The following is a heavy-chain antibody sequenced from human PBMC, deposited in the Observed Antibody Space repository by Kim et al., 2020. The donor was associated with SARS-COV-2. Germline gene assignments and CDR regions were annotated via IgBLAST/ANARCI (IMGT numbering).Heavy chain of an antibody. D-gene: IGHD3-22*01. V-gene: IGHV5-51*01. CDR2: IYPGDSDT. Sequence: GESLKISCKGSGYSFTSYWIGWVRQMPGKGLEWMGIIYPGDSDTRYSPSFQGQVTISADKSISTAYLQWSSLKASDTAMYYCARSSYYYDSSDDAFDIWGQGTMVTVSS. J-gene: IGHJ3*02. CDR1: GYSFTSYW. CDR3: ARSSYYYDSSDDAFDI.